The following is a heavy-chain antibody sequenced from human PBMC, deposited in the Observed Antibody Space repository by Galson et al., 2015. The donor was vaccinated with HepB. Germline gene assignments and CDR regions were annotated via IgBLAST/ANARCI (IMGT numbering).Heavy chain of an antibody. CDR3: AKDVLKFGQQLVDY. Sequence: SLRLSCAASGFTFSSFGMHWVRQAPGKGLEWVAFIRYDGSNKYYADSVKGRFTISRDNSKNTLYLQMNSLRAEDTAVYYCAKDVLKFGQQLVDYWGQGTLVTVSS. CDR2: IRYDGSNK. CDR1: GFTFSSFG. D-gene: IGHD6-13*01. V-gene: IGHV3-30*02. J-gene: IGHJ4*02.